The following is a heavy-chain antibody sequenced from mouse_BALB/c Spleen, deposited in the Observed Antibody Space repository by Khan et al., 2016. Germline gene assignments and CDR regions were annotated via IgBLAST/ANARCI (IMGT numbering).Heavy chain of an antibody. Sequence: EVQLQESGPSLVKPSQTLSLTCSVTGDSITSGYWNWIRKFPGNKLEYMGYISYSDSTYYNPSLKSRISITRGTSKNHYYLQLNSVTTEDTATYYCASFHGNYRGYFDVWGAGTTVTVSS. CDR3: ASFHGNYRGYFDV. CDR1: GDSITSGY. CDR2: ISYSDST. V-gene: IGHV3-8*02. D-gene: IGHD2-1*01. J-gene: IGHJ1*01.